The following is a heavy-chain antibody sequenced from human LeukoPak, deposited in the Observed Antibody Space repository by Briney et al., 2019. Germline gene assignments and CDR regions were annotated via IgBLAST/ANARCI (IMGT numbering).Heavy chain of an antibody. CDR2: ISSSSSTI. D-gene: IGHD1-26*01. CDR1: GFTFSSYS. CDR3: ARKPRVGAGNWFDP. Sequence: GGSLRLSCAASGFTFSSYSMNWVRQAPGKGLEWVSYISSSSSTIYYADSVKGRFTISRDNAKNSLYLQMNSLRDEDTAVYYCARKPRVGAGNWFDPWGQGTLVTVSS. V-gene: IGHV3-48*02. J-gene: IGHJ5*02.